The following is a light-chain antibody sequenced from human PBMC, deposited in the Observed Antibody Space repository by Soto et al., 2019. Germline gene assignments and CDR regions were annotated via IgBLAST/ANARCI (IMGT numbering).Light chain of an antibody. CDR2: GAS. CDR3: QQYGSSPPLS. V-gene: IGKV3-20*01. CDR1: QRVSSNY. Sequence: EIVLTQSPGTLSLSPGDRATLSCRASQRVSSNYLAWYQQRPGQAPRLLIYGASSRATGIPDRFSGSGSGTDFTLTISRLEPEDFAVYYCQQYGSSPPLSFGGGTKVDIK. J-gene: IGKJ4*01.